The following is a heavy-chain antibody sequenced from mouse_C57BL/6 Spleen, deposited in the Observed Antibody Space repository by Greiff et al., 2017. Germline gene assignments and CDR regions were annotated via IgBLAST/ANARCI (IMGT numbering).Heavy chain of an antibody. D-gene: IGHD1-1*01. J-gene: IGHJ4*01. CDR3: ARGRYGSNAMDY. Sequence: QVQLKQSGPGLVQPSQSLSITCTVSGFSLTSYGVHWVRQSPGKGLEWLGVIWSGGSTDYNAAFISRLSISKDNSKRQVFFKMNSLQADDTAIYYCARGRYGSNAMDYWGQGTSVTVSS. CDR2: IWSGGST. CDR1: GFSLTSYG. V-gene: IGHV2-2*01.